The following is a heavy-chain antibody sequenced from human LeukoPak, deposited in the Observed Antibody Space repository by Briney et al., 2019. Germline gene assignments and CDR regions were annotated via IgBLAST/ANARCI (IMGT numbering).Heavy chain of an antibody. CDR3: SKVLDWPLSHYSDY. J-gene: IGHJ4*02. D-gene: IGHD3-9*01. CDR2: FSGSGGTT. CDR1: GFTFSSYA. V-gene: IGHV3-23*01. Sequence: PGGSLRLSCAASGFTFSSYAMSWVRQAPGKGLEWVSFFSGSGGTTYYTDSVKGRFTISRDSSKNTLYLQMNSLRAEDTAVYYCSKVLDWPLSHYSDYWGQGTLVTVSS.